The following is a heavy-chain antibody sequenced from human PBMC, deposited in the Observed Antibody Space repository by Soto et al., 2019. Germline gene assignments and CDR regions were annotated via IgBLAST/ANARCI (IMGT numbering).Heavy chain of an antibody. Sequence: GGSLRLSCAASVFTFSSYAMSWVRQAPGKGLEWVSAISGSGGSTYYADSVKGRFTISRDNSKNTLYLQMNSLRAEDTAVYYCAKDHDYYGSGGPNWFDPWGQGTLVTVSS. V-gene: IGHV3-23*01. CDR3: AKDHDYYGSGGPNWFDP. J-gene: IGHJ5*02. D-gene: IGHD3-10*01. CDR1: VFTFSSYA. CDR2: ISGSGGST.